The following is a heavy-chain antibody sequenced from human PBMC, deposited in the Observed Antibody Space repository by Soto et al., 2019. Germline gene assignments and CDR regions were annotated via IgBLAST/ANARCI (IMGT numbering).Heavy chain of an antibody. V-gene: IGHV4-59*12. D-gene: IGHD3-10*01. J-gene: IGHJ6*02. CDR1: DGSIIRYY. CDR2: THYSGST. CDR3: ARLSPLTIDGSAYYHSMDV. Sequence: PSETLSLTCTVSDGSIIRYYWSWIRLPPGKGLEWIGYTHYSGSTNYNPSLQSRVTMSVDTSKNQFSPNLRSVTAADTAMYYCARLSPLTIDGSAYYHSMDVWGQGAPVTVSS.